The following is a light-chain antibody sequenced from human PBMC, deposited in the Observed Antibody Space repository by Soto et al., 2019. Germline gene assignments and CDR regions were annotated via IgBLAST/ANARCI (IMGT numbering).Light chain of an antibody. CDR2: DAS. Sequence: DIQMTQSPTTLSASVGDRVTITCRAGQSISSWLAWYQQKPGKAPKLLIYDASSLESGVPSRFSGSGSGTEFTLTISSLQPDDFATYYCQSYNSYLWTVGQGTKVDIK. CDR1: QSISSW. CDR3: QSYNSYLWT. J-gene: IGKJ1*01. V-gene: IGKV1-5*01.